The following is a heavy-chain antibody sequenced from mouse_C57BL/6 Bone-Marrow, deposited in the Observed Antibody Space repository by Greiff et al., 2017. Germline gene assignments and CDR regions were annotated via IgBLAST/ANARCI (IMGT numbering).Heavy chain of an antibody. CDR2: IYPGSGST. V-gene: IGHV1-55*01. J-gene: IGHJ2*01. Sequence: VQLQQPGAELVKPGASVKMSCKASGYTFTSYWITWVKQRPGQGLEWIGDIYPGSGSTNYNEKFKSKATLTVDTSSSTAYMQLSSLTSEDSAVYYWASGFITTASEYFDYWGQGTTLTVSS. D-gene: IGHD1-1*01. CDR3: ASGFITTASEYFDY. CDR1: GYTFTSYW.